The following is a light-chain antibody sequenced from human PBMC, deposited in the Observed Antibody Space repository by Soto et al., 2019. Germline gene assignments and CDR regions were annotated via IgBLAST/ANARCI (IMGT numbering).Light chain of an antibody. V-gene: IGKV3-15*01. CDR2: GAV. Sequence: EIVMTQSPATLSVSPGETAILSCRASQSVNSNLAWFQQKPGQAPRLLIYGAVSRATGVPARFSGTGSGTEFTLTITSLQSEDCALYYCLQYDNWPPWTFGQGTKVE. CDR1: QSVNSN. J-gene: IGKJ1*01. CDR3: LQYDNWPPWT.